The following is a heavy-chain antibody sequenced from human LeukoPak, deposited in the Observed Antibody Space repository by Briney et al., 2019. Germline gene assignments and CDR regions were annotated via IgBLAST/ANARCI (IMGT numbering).Heavy chain of an antibody. D-gene: IGHD5-18*01. CDR2: IIPILGIA. CDR1: GGTFSSYA. CDR3: ARGSGYSYGLHDY. J-gene: IGHJ4*02. V-gene: IGHV1-69*04. Sequence: SVKVSCKASGGTFSSYAISWVRQAPGQGLEWMGRIIPILGIANYAQKFQGRVTITAHKSTGTAYMELSSLRSEDTAVYYCARGSGYSYGLHDYWGQGTLVTVSS.